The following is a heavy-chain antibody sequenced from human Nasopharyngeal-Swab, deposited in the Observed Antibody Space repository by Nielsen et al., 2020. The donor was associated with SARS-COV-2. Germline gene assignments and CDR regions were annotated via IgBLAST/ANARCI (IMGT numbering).Heavy chain of an antibody. D-gene: IGHD6-19*01. CDR3: ARESSGWTASFDY. CDR1: GFIFSNYG. V-gene: IGHV3-33*01. J-gene: IGHJ4*02. Sequence: GESLKISCAASGFIFSNYGMHWVRQAPGKGLEWVAVIWYDGSNKYYADSVKGRFTISRDNSKNTLYLQMNSLRAEDTAVYYCARESSGWTASFDYWGQGTLVTVSS. CDR2: IWYDGSNK.